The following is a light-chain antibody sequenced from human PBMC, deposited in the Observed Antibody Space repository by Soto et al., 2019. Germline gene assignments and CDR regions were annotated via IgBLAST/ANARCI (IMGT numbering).Light chain of an antibody. Sequence: QAVVTQPPSVSGAPGQRVTISCTGSSSNIGASYDVHWYQHLPGTAPKLLIYGNSNRPSGVPDRFSGSKSGTSASLAITGLQAEDEADYYCQSYDSSLSGSVFGGGTKLTVL. CDR3: QSYDSSLSGSV. J-gene: IGLJ2*01. CDR2: GNS. V-gene: IGLV1-40*01. CDR1: SSNIGASYD.